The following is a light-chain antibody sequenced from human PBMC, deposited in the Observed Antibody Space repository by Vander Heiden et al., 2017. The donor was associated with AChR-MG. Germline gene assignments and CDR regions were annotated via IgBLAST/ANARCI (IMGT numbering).Light chain of an antibody. CDR1: QSLLHTHGSNF. J-gene: IGKJ1*01. V-gene: IGKV2-28*01. Sequence: DFVLTQSPVSLSVTPGEPASISCRSSQSLLHTHGSNFMDWYLQKPGQSPQLLIYLGSNRASGVPERFSGSGSGTDFTLKINRVEAEDVGVYYCMQTLVTPWTFGRGTKVEIK. CDR2: LGS. CDR3: MQTLVTPWT.